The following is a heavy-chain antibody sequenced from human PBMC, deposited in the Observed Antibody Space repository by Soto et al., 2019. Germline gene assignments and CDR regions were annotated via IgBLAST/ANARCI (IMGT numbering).Heavy chain of an antibody. CDR2: IYYSGST. D-gene: IGHD2-2*01. Sequence: SETLSIACTVSGGSISRSSYYWGWMLQPPEKGLEWIGSIYYSGSTYYTPSLKSRVTISVDTSKNQFSLKLSSVTAADTAVYYCARHTSSYCSSTSCYSFYYYYYYMDVWGKGTTVTVSS. J-gene: IGHJ6*03. V-gene: IGHV4-39*01. CDR1: GGSISRSSYY. CDR3: ARHTSSYCSSTSCYSFYYYYYYMDV.